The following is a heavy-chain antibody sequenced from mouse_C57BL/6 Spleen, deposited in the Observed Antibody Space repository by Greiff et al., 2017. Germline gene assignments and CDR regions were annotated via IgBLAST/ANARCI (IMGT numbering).Heavy chain of an antibody. D-gene: IGHD2-4*01. CDR1: GFTFSSYA. Sequence: VQLKESGGGLVKPGGSLKLSCAASGFTFSSYAMSWVRQTPEKRLEWVATISDGGSYTYYPDNVKGRFTISRDNAKNNLYLQMSHLKSEDTAMYYCARDRLGPYDYDDWFAYWGQGTLVTVSA. CDR2: ISDGGSYT. CDR3: ARDRLGPYDYDDWFAY. V-gene: IGHV5-4*01. J-gene: IGHJ3*01.